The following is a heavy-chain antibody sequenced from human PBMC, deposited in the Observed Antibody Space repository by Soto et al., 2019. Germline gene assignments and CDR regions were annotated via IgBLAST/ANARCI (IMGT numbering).Heavy chain of an antibody. Sequence: GGSLRLSCAASGITFRNYAMSWVRQAPGKGLEWVSSISGSGGSTYYADSVKGRFTISRDNSKNTLYLQMNSLRAEDTAVYYCAKDPEWELPKYYFDYWGQGTMVTVSS. J-gene: IGHJ4*02. CDR2: ISGSGGST. CDR1: GITFRNYA. D-gene: IGHD1-26*01. CDR3: AKDPEWELPKYYFDY. V-gene: IGHV3-23*01.